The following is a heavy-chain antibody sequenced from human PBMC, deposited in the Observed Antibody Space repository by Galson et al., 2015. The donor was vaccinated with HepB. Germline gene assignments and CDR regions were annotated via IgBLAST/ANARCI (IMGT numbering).Heavy chain of an antibody. D-gene: IGHD2-21*02. CDR3: AKESDRGFLGPPDY. CDR2: IYYSGST. V-gene: IGHV4-31*03. Sequence: TLSLTCTASGGSISSAGRYWSWIRQHPGKGLEWIGYIYYSGSTYYNPSLKSRVTLSLDTSNNQFSLRLNSVTAADTAVYYCAKESDRGFLGPPDYWGQGTLVIVSS. J-gene: IGHJ4*02. CDR1: GGSISSAGRY.